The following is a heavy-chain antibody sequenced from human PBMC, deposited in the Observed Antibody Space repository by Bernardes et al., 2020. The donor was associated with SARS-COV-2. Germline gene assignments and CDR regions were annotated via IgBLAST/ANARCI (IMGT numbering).Heavy chain of an antibody. J-gene: IGHJ3*01. CDR2: LSHSGWNT. Sequence: GGSLRLSCAASGFVFPNFAMSWVRQAPGKGLEWVSSLSHSGWNTYYRDSVEGRFTISRDNSKNTVYLQMNSLRAEDTAVYFCAKLPCGGDCYWGKGGVKNDAFDVWGPGTMVTVSS. V-gene: IGHV3-23*01. D-gene: IGHD2-21*01. CDR1: GFVFPNFA. CDR3: AKLPCGGDCYWGKGGVKNDAFDV.